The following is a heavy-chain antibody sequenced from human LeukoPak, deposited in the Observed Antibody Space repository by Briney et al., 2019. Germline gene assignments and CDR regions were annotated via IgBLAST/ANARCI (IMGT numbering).Heavy chain of an antibody. CDR2: IKEAGSEK. Sequence: GGSLRLSCAASGFTFSNYWMSWVRQAPGKGLEFMANIKEAGSEKYYVDSVKGRFTISRDNDKNLVHLQMSSLRAEDTAVYYCARDLPQYSSSWYGYFQHWGQGTLVTVSS. CDR3: ARDLPQYSSSWYGYFQH. J-gene: IGHJ1*01. CDR1: GFTFSNYW. D-gene: IGHD6-13*01. V-gene: IGHV3-7*01.